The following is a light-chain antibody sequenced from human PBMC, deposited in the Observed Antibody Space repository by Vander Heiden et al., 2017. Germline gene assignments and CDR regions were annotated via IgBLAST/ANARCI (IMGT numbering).Light chain of an antibody. CDR3: YSPGSSGNHLTV. J-gene: IGLJ2*01. CDR2: GNN. CDR1: SLRSYY. V-gene: IGLV3-19*01. Sequence: SSELTQDPAVSVALGQTVRITCQGDSLRSYYASWYQQKPGQAPVLGIYGNNNRPSGIPDRFSGSSSGNTASFTTTGAQAEDEADYYCYSPGSSGNHLTVFGGGTKLTVL.